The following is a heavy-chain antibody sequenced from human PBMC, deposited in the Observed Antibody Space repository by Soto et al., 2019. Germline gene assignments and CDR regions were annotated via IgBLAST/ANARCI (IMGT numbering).Heavy chain of an antibody. J-gene: IGHJ4*02. D-gene: IGHD4-17*01. Sequence: SETLSLTCTVSGGSISSYYWSWIRQPPGKGLEWIGYIYYSGSTNYNPSLKSRVTISVDTSKNQFSLKLSSVTAADTAVYYCARRDGASFDTWGQGTLVNVSS. CDR3: ARRDGASFDT. CDR1: GGSISSYY. V-gene: IGHV4-59*01. CDR2: IYYSGST.